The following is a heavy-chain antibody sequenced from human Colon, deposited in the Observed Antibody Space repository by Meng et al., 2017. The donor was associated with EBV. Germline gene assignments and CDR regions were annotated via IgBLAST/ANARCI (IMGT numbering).Heavy chain of an antibody. J-gene: IGHJ5*02. CDR2: IGHSGFT. CDR3: VRSSAWVRTGFDP. V-gene: IGHV4-30-2*03. CDR1: GDSITSGDYS. D-gene: IGHD6-19*01. Sequence: QVQLQESGPGLVKPSQTLSLTCTVSGDSITSGDYSWNWIRKPPGKGLEWIGSIGHSGFTYYTPSLKSRVAVSLDTSKSQFSLMLTSVTAADTAVYYCVRSSAWVRTGFDPWGQGTLVTVAS.